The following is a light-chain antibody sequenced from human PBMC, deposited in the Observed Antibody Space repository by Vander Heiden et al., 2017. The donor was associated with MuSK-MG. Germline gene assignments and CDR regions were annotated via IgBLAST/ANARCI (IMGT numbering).Light chain of an antibody. CDR2: ASN. Sequence: DIQMTQSPSSLSASIGDRVTITCRASQSIKGLLNWFQQKPGKAPTLLIYASNTLHSGVPSRFSGSESGTDFTLTITRLQPEDFATYFCQQTDTTPFTFGPGTKFXIK. J-gene: IGKJ3*01. CDR3: QQTDTTPFT. CDR1: QSIKGL. V-gene: IGKV1-39*01.